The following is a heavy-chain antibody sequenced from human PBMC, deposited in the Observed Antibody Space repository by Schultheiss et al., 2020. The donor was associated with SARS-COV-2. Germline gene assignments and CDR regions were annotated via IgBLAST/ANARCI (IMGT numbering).Heavy chain of an antibody. V-gene: IGHV3-33*06. CDR1: GFTFSTYW. CDR2: IWYDGSNK. J-gene: IGHJ6*02. D-gene: IGHD6-19*01. Sequence: GESLKISCAASGFTFSTYWMTWVRQAPGKGLEWVAVIWYDGSNKYYADSVKGRFTISRDNSKNTLYLQMNSLRAEDTAVYYCAKGAGWRNYYYYYGMDVWGQGTTVTVSS. CDR3: AKGAGWRNYYYYYGMDV.